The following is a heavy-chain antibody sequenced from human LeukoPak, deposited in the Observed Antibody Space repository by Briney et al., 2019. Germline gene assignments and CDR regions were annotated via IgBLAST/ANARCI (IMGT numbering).Heavy chain of an antibody. J-gene: IGHJ5*02. V-gene: IGHV4-4*07. D-gene: IGHD3-16*01. CDR3: ARLWGAPGDS. Sequence: PSETLSLTCTVSGGSISNYYWTWIRQSAGRGLEWIGRIYTSGTTDYNPSLESRVTMSLATSKNQLSLKLTSVTAADTAVYYCARLWGAPGDSWGRGILVTVSS. CDR1: GGSISNYY. CDR2: IYTSGTT.